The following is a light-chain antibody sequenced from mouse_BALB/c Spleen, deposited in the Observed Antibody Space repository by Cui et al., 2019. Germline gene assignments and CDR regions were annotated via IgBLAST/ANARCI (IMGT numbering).Light chain of an antibody. Sequence: QIFLIQSPALMSASPGEKVTMTCSASSSVSYMYWYQQKPRSSPKPWIYLTSNLASGVPARFSGSGSGTSYSLTISSMEAEDAATYYCQQWSSNPDTFGGGTKLEIK. CDR2: LTS. CDR1: SSVSY. J-gene: IGKJ2*01. CDR3: QQWSSNPDT. V-gene: IGKV4-68*01.